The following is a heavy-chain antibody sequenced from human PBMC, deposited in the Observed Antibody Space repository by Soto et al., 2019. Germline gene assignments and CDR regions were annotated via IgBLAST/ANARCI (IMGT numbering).Heavy chain of an antibody. D-gene: IGHD6-13*01. CDR3: ARWLVREQLGLDYFYAMDV. J-gene: IGHJ6*02. V-gene: IGHV4-31*03. CDR2: IFYSGSA. Sequence: QMLLRESGPGLVKPSETLSLTCTVSGGSITSGGSYWAWLRQHPGKDLGWIGHIFYSGSASYKPSLKSRASISVDTTNDQYSLKLTSVTAADTAVYYCARWLVREQLGLDYFYAMDVWGQGTTVTVSS. CDR1: GGSITSGGSY.